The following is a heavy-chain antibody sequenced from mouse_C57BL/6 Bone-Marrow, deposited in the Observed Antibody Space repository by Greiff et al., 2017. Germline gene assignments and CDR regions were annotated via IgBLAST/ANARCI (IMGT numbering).Heavy chain of an antibody. CDR3: ARDTTVVADY. J-gene: IGHJ2*01. Sequence: VQLQQSDAELVKPGASVKISCKASGYTFTDHTIHWMKQRPEQSLEWIGYIYPCDGSTKYNEKFKGKATLTADKSSSTAYMELNRLTSEDAAVYFCARDTTVVADYWGQGTTLTVSS. D-gene: IGHD1-1*01. CDR2: IYPCDGST. V-gene: IGHV1-78*01. CDR1: GYTFTDHT.